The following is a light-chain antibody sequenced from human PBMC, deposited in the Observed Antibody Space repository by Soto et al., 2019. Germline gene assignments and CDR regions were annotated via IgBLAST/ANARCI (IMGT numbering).Light chain of an antibody. CDR2: GAS. J-gene: IGKJ1*01. CDR1: QSVSSN. CDR3: QQYNNWPRT. V-gene: IGKV3-15*01. Sequence: ETVMTQSPATLSVSPGERATLSCRASQSVSSNLAWYQQKPGQAPRLLIYGASTRATGIPARFSGSGSGTEFTLTISSLLSEDFAVYYCQQYNNWPRTFVQGTRVEIK.